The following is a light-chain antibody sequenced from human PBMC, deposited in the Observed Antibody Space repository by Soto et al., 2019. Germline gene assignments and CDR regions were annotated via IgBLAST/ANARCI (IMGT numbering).Light chain of an antibody. CDR1: QSITRY. V-gene: IGKV1-39*01. J-gene: IGKJ1*01. CDR2: AAS. CDR3: PQTSRTPKT. Sequence: DIPMTQSPSSLSASVGDRVNITCRASQSITRYLNWYQQKPGKAPNLLIYAASSLHSGVPSRFSGAGSGTDFTLTISSLQPEDFATYYCPQTSRTPKTFAQGTKVDIK.